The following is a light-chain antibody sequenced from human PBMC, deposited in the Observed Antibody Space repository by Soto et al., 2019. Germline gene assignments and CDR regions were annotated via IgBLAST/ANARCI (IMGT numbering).Light chain of an antibody. Sequence: QSTLTQRAYVSGSPGQSITISCTGTSSDVGGYNYVSWYQQHPGKAPKLMIYDVSNRPSGVSNRFSGSKSGNTASLTISGLQAEDEADYYCSSYTSSNTGVVFGGGTKVTVL. V-gene: IGLV2-14*01. CDR3: SSYTSSNTGVV. J-gene: IGLJ2*01. CDR1: SSDVGGYNY. CDR2: DVS.